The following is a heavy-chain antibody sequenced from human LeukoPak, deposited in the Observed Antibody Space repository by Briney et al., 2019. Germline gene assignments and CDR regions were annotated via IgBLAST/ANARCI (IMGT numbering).Heavy chain of an antibody. CDR3: ARLTGVRAYYYMDV. D-gene: IGHD3-9*01. V-gene: IGHV3-66*01. CDR1: GFTVSSNY. Sequence: GGSLRLSGAAAGFTVSSNYMSWVRQAPGKGVEWVSVIYSGGSTYYPHSVKRRLTISRDNPENSLYLQMNSLRAEDTAVYYCARLTGVRAYYYMDVWGKGTTVTVSS. J-gene: IGHJ6*03. CDR2: IYSGGST.